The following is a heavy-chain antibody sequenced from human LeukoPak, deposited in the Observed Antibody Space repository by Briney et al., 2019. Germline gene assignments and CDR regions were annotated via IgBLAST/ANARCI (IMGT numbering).Heavy chain of an antibody. D-gene: IGHD3-10*02. CDR1: GGSISTYY. Sequence: SETLSLTCTVSGGSISTYYWSWIRQPPGKGLECIGYMYYSGSTNYSPSLKSRVTISVDTSKNQFSLKLSSVTAADTAVYYCARGLETISGAKFDPWGRGTLVTVSS. CDR2: MYYSGST. V-gene: IGHV4-59*01. J-gene: IGHJ5*02. CDR3: ARGLETISGAKFDP.